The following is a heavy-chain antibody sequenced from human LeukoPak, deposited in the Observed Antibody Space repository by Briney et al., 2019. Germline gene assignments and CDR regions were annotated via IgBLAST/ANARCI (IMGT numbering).Heavy chain of an antibody. Sequence: GESLRLSCAASGFTFSSYAMHWVRQAPGKGLEGVAVISYDGSNKYYADSVKGRFTISRDNSKNTLYLQMNSLRAEDTAVYYCARDLLDDCGGACPLDYWGQGTLVTVSS. CDR1: GFTFSSYA. D-gene: IGHD2-21*02. CDR3: ARDLLDDCGGACPLDY. J-gene: IGHJ4*02. CDR2: ISYDGSNK. V-gene: IGHV3-30-3*01.